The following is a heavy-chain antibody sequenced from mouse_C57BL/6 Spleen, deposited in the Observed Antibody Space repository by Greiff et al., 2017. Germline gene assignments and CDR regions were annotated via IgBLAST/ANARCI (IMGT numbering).Heavy chain of an antibody. CDR1: GFTFSDYY. CDR3: AGRGTGWYFDV. D-gene: IGHD2-14*01. Sequence: EVQLVESEAGLVQPGSSMKLSCTASGFTFSDYYMAWVRQVPEKGLEWVANINYDGSSTYYLDSLKSRFIISRDNAKNILYLQMSSLKSEDTATYYCAGRGTGWYFDVWGTGTTVTVAS. CDR2: INYDGSST. J-gene: IGHJ1*03. V-gene: IGHV5-16*01.